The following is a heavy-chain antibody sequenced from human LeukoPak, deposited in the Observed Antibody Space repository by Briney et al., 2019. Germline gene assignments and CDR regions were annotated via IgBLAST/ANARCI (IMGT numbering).Heavy chain of an antibody. D-gene: IGHD2-2*01. J-gene: IGHJ1*01. V-gene: IGHV1-46*01. CDR1: GYTFTSYY. Sequence: ASVKVSCKASGYTFTSYYMHWVRQAPGQGLEWMGIINPSGGSTSYAQKFQGRVTMTRDMSTSTVYMELSSLRSEDTAVYYCARDRATADIVVVPAALLFQHWGPGTLVTVSA. CDR2: INPSGGST. CDR3: ARDRATADIVVVPAALLFQH.